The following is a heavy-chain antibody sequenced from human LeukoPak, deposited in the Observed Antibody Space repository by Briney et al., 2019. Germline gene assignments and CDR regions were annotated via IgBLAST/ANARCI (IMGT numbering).Heavy chain of an antibody. Sequence: PSETLSLTCTVSGGSISSYYWSWIRQPPGKGLERIGYIYYSGSTNYNPSLKSRVTISVDTSKNQFSLKLSSVTAADTAVYYCARLSVVVTQSSFDYWGQGTLVTVSS. CDR3: ARLSVVVTQSSFDY. V-gene: IGHV4-59*08. D-gene: IGHD3-22*01. J-gene: IGHJ4*02. CDR1: GGSISSYY. CDR2: IYYSGST.